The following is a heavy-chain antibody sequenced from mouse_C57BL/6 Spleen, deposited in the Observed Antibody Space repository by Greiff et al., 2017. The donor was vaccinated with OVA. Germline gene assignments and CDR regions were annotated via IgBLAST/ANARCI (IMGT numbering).Heavy chain of an antibody. D-gene: IGHD2-4*01. CDR1: GFTFSSYG. CDR2: ISSGGSYT. CDR3: ARHPYYDYEEDY. Sequence: EVQRVESGGDLVKPGGSLKLSCAASGFTFSSYGMSWVRQTPDKRLEWVATISSGGSYTYYPDSVKGRFTISRDNAKNTLYLQMSSLKSEDTAMYYCARHPYYDYEEDYWGQGTTLTVSS. J-gene: IGHJ2*01. V-gene: IGHV5-6*01.